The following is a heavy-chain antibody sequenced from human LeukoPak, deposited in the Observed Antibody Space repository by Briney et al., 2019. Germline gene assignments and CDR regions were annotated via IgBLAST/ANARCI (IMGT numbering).Heavy chain of an antibody. V-gene: IGHV3-64*01. Sequence: PGGSLRLSCAASGFTFSSYAMHWVRQAPGKGLEYVSAISSNGGSTYYANSVKGRFTISRDNSKNTQYLQMGSLRAEDMAVYYCAREYNDYDSSGYYFKTIDYWGQGTLVTVSS. D-gene: IGHD3-22*01. CDR3: AREYNDYDSSGYYFKTIDY. CDR2: ISSNGGST. J-gene: IGHJ4*02. CDR1: GFTFSSYA.